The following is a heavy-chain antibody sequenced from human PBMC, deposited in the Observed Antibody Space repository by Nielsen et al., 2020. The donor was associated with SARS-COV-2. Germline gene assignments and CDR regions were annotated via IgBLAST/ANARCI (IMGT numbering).Heavy chain of an antibody. J-gene: IGHJ4*02. CDR2: IAPYSGHT. D-gene: IGHD4-17*01. CDR3: ARDDYGDLGALDY. Sequence: ASVKVSCKASGYTFTVYGVTWVRQAPGQGLEWMGWIAPYSGHTDFAQKFEDRVTMTTDTSTNTAYMELRRLRSDDTAIYYCARDDYGDLGALDYWGQGTRITVSS. CDR1: GYTFTVYG. V-gene: IGHV1-18*01.